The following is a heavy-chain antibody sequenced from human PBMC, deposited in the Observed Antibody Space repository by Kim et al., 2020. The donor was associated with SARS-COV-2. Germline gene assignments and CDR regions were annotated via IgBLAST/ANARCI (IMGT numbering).Heavy chain of an antibody. J-gene: IGHJ3*01. CDR3: VKQVAGSNFDV. D-gene: IGHD3-10*01. V-gene: IGHV3-23*01. Sequence: FCADSVKGQFTISRDNSKNPLYRQLNILRAEDTAIYYCVKQVAGSNFDVWGQGTMVTVSS.